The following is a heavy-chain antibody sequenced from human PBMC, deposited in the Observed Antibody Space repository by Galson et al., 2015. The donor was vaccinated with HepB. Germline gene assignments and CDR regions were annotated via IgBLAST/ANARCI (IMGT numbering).Heavy chain of an antibody. D-gene: IGHD4-23*01. J-gene: IGHJ4*02. CDR1: GYTLTELS. V-gene: IGHV1-24*01. Sequence: SVKVSCKVSGYTLTELSMHWVRQAPGKGLEYMGGFDPKDGEPIYAQEFQGRVTMTEDTSTDTAYMELSSLRSEDTAVYYCATDPSGGLEPFDFWGQGTLVTVSS. CDR2: FDPKDGEP. CDR3: ATDPSGGLEPFDF.